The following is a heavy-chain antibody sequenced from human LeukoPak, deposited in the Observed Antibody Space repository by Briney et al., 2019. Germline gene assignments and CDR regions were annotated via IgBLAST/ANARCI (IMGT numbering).Heavy chain of an antibody. D-gene: IGHD6-19*01. CDR2: INHSGST. CDR1: GGSISSSNW. V-gene: IGHV4-4*02. J-gene: IGHJ5*02. CDR3: ARRTHNGYSSGWLRVSSWFDP. Sequence: SETLSLTCAVSGGSISSSNWWSWVRQPPGKGLEWIGEINHSGSTNYNPSLKSRVTISVDTSKNQFSLKLSSVTAADTAVYYCARRTHNGYSSGWLRVSSWFDPWGQGTLVTVSS.